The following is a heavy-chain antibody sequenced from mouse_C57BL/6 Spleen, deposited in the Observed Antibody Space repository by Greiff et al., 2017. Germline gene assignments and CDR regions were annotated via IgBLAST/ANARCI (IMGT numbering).Heavy chain of an antibody. CDR3: ARDAEDGYYVGYAMDY. J-gene: IGHJ4*01. CDR1: GFTFTDYY. CDR2: IRNKANGYTT. Sequence: EVQGVESGGGLVQPGGSLSLSCAASGFTFTDYYMSWVRQPPGKALEWLGFIRNKANGYTTEYSASVKGRFTISRDNSQSILYLQMNALRAEDSATYYCARDAEDGYYVGYAMDYWGQGTSVTVSS. D-gene: IGHD2-3*01. V-gene: IGHV7-3*01.